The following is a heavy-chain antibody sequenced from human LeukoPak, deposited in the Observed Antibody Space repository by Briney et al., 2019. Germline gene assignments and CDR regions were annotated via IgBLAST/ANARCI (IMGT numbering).Heavy chain of an antibody. CDR3: ARRAGGYSHPYDY. CDR1: GFTFSSYS. CDR2: ISSSSSYI. J-gene: IGHJ4*02. Sequence: GGSLRLSCAASGFTFSSYSMNWVRQAPGKGLEWVSSISSSSSYIYYADSVKGRFTISRDNAKNSLYLQMNSLRAEDTAVYYCARRAGGYSHPYDYWGQGILVTVSS. V-gene: IGHV3-21*04. D-gene: IGHD4-23*01.